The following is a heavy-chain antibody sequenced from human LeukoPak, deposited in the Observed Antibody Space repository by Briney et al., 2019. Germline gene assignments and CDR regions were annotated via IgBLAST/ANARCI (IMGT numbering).Heavy chain of an antibody. CDR1: GGSISSSSYQ. D-gene: IGHD2-2*01. CDR3: ARISIVVVPAYFDY. V-gene: IGHV4-39*01. J-gene: IGHJ4*02. CDR2: IYYSGST. Sequence: PSETLSLTCTVSGGSISSSSYQWGWIRQPPGKGLEWIGSIYYSGSTYYNPSLKSRVTVSVDTSKNQFSLKLSSVTVADTAVYYCARISIVVVPAYFDYWGQGTLVTVSS.